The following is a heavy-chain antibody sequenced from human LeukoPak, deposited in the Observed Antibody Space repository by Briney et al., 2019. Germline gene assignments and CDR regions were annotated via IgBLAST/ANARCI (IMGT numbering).Heavy chain of an antibody. CDR1: GGSISSYY. CDR3: ARDGGLRSWSYGMDV. V-gene: IGHV4-59*01. J-gene: IGHJ6*02. Sequence: ASETLSLTCTVSGGSISSYYWSWLRQPPGKGLEWIGYIYYSGSTNYNPSLKSRVTISVDTSKNQFSLKLSSVTAADTAVYYCARDGGLRSWSYGMDVWGQGTTVTVSS. CDR2: IYYSGST. D-gene: IGHD4-17*01.